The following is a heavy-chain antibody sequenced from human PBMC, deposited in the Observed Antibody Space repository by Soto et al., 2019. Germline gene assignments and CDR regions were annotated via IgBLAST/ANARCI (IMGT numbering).Heavy chain of an antibody. CDR2: ISSDGSDK. Sequence: EGSLRLSCAASGFTFSSYGMHWVRQAPGKGLEGGAVISSDGSDKYYADSVKGRFTISRDNSKNTLYLQMNSLRAEDTAVYYCAKSSRGYSYGYSGRYYYDMDVWGQRTKVTFSS. CDR1: GFTFSSYG. CDR3: AKSSRGYSYGYSGRYYYDMDV. J-gene: IGHJ6*02. V-gene: IGHV3-30*18. D-gene: IGHD5-18*01.